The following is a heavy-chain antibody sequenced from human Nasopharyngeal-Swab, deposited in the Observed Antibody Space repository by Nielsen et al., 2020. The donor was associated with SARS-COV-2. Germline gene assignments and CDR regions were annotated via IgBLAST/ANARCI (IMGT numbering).Heavy chain of an antibody. V-gene: IGHV4-61*02. CDR2: IYTSGST. CDR1: GGSISSGSYY. Sequence: LRLSCTVSGGSISSGSYYWSWIRQPAGKGLEWIGRIYTSGSTNYNPSLKSRVTISVDTSKNQFSLKLSSVTAADTAVYYCAGQQHLAGYWGQGTLVTVSS. CDR3: AGQQHLAGY. J-gene: IGHJ4*02. D-gene: IGHD6-13*01.